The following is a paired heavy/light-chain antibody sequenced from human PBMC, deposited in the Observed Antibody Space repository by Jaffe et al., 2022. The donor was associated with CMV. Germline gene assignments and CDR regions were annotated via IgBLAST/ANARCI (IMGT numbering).Heavy chain of an antibody. CDR3: TTDGYYTTTDS. Sequence: EVQLVESGGGLVKPGGSLRLSCAASGITFNKAWMSWVRQAPGKGLEWVGRIKSNNDGGTTDYAAPVKGRFSISRDDSKNTLYLQMTSLKTEDTAVYYCTTDGYYTTTDSWGRGTLVTVSS. CDR1: GITFNKAW. CDR2: IKSNNDGGTT. J-gene: IGHJ4*02. D-gene: IGHD3-22*01. V-gene: IGHV3-15*01.
Light chain of an antibody. Sequence: DIQMTQSPSSLSASVGDRVTITCRASQGIRNDLGWYQQKPGKAPKRLIYAASSLQSGVPSRFSGSGSGTEFTLTISSLQPEDFATYYCLQHKTYPPTFGQGTKLEIK. J-gene: IGKJ2*01. V-gene: IGKV1-17*01. CDR2: AAS. CDR3: LQHKTYPPT. CDR1: QGIRND.